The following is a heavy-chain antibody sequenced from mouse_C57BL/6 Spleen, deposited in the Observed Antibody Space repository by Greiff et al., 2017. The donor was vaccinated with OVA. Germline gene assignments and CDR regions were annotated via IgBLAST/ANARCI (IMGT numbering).Heavy chain of an antibody. D-gene: IGHD3-2*02. V-gene: IGHV5-17*01. J-gene: IGHJ2*01. Sequence: EVKLVESGGGLVKPGGSLKLSCAASGFTFSDYGMHWVRQAPEKGLEWVAYISSGSSTIYYADTVKGRFTISRDNAKNTLFLQMTSLRSEDTAMYYGARQAGRRGYYFDYWGQGTTLTVSS. CDR1: GFTFSDYG. CDR3: ARQAGRRGYYFDY. CDR2: ISSGSSTI.